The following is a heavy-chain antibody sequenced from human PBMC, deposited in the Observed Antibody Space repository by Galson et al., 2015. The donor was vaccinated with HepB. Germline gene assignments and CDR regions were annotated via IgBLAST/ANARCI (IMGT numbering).Heavy chain of an antibody. J-gene: IGHJ4*02. D-gene: IGHD2-2*01. Sequence: SLRLSCAASGFTFSSYWMSWVRQAPGKGLEWVANIKQDGSEKYYVDSVKGRFTISRDNAKNSLYLQMNSLRAEDTAVYYCARAFPYCSSTSCPHWGQGTLVTVSS. CDR2: IKQDGSEK. CDR3: ARAFPYCSSTSCPH. CDR1: GFTFSSYW. V-gene: IGHV3-7*03.